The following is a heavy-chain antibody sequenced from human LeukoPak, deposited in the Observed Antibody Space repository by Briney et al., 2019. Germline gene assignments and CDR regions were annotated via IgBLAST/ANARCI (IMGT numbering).Heavy chain of an antibody. CDR1: GFTFSSYA. Sequence: GGSLRLSCAASGFTFSSYAMHWVRQAPGKGLEWVAVISYDGSNKYYADSVKGRSTISRDNSKNTLYLQMNSLRAEDTAVYYCARDWGQWLALDYWGQGTLVTVSS. CDR3: ARDWGQWLALDY. J-gene: IGHJ4*02. V-gene: IGHV3-30-3*01. CDR2: ISYDGSNK. D-gene: IGHD6-19*01.